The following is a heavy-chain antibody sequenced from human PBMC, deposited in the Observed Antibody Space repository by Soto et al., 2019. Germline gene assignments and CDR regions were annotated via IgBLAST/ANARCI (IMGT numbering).Heavy chain of an antibody. CDR3: ARGKPSWGDYYYYMDV. CDR2: INPNSGGT. V-gene: IGHV1-2*04. Sequence: ASVKVSCKASGYTFTGYYMHWVRQAPGQGLEWMGWINPNSGGTNYAQKFQGWVTMTRDTSISTAYMELSRLRSDDTAVYYCARGKPSWGDYYYYMDVWGKGTTVTVSS. CDR1: GYTFTGYY. J-gene: IGHJ6*03. D-gene: IGHD3-16*01.